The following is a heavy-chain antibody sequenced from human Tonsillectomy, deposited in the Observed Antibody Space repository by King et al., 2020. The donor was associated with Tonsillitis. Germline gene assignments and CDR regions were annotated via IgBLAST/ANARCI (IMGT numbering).Heavy chain of an antibody. J-gene: IGHJ6*02. CDR2: ILYGGSNK. Sequence: VQLVESGGGVVQPGRSLRLSCAASGFTFNNYGMHWVRQAPGKGLEWVAVILYGGSNKNYADSVKGRFTISRDKSKNTLYLQMNSLRAEDTAVYYCAKGYGSGDYYYYYGMDVWGQGTTVTVSS. V-gene: IGHV3-30*18. CDR1: GFTFNNYG. D-gene: IGHD3-10*01. CDR3: AKGYGSGDYYYYYGMDV.